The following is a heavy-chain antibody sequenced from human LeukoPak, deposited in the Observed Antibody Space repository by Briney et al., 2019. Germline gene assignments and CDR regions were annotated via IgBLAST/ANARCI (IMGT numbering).Heavy chain of an antibody. Sequence: SGGSLRLSCAASGFTVSSNYMSWVRQAPGKGLEWVSVIYSGGSTNYAESVKGRFTISRDNSKNTLYLQINSLRAEDTAIYYCAKGRTVSGYLVLDYWGQGTLVTVSS. CDR1: GFTVSSNY. V-gene: IGHV3-53*01. CDR2: IYSGGST. D-gene: IGHD3-9*01. J-gene: IGHJ4*02. CDR3: AKGRTVSGYLVLDY.